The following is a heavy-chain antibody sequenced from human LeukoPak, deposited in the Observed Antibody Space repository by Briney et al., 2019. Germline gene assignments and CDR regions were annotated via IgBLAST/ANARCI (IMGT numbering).Heavy chain of an antibody. Sequence: PGGSLRLSCAASGFTFSSYAMSWVRQAPGKGLEWVSAISGSGGSTYYADSVKGRFTTSRDNSTNTLYLQMNSLRAEDTAVYYCAKKRGISGSYYTDSWGQGTLVTVSS. CDR3: AKKRGISGSYYTDS. CDR1: GFTFSSYA. CDR2: ISGSGGST. V-gene: IGHV3-23*01. J-gene: IGHJ4*02. D-gene: IGHD3-10*01.